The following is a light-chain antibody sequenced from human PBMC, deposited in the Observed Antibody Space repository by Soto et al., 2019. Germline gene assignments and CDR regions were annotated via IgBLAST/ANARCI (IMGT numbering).Light chain of an antibody. CDR3: MQGTHWPFT. CDR1: EGLVYGDGNTY. J-gene: IGKJ2*01. V-gene: IGKV2-30*01. CDR2: AVS. Sequence: DVVLTQSPLFLSATLGQPASISCRSSEGLVYGDGNTYLSWFQRRPGHPPRRLIYAVSDRDSGVPDRFRGSGSGTDFTLRISRVEAEDVGVYFCMQGTHWPFTFGQGTKVDIK.